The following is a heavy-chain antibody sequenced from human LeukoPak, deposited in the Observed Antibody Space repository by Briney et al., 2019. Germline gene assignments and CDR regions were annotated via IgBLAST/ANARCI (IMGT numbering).Heavy chain of an antibody. CDR2: IYYSGST. Sequence: ETLSLTCTVSGGSISSYYWTWIRQPPGKGLEWIGYIYYSGSTNYNPSLKSRVTISVDTSKNQFSLKLSSVTAADTAVYYCASSPPTTVVTPAYYFDYWGQGTLVTVSS. D-gene: IGHD4-23*01. CDR1: GGSISSYY. CDR3: ASSPPTTVVTPAYYFDY. V-gene: IGHV4-59*01. J-gene: IGHJ4*02.